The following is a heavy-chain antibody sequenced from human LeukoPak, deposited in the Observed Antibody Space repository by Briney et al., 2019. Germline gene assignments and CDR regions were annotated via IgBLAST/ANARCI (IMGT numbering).Heavy chain of an antibody. D-gene: IGHD1-14*01. CDR3: ARVSPEYYYYSYMDA. V-gene: IGHV4-38-2*01. J-gene: IGHJ6*03. CDR2: IYYSGST. CDR1: GFTFSDYY. Sequence: PGGSLRLSWAASGFTFSDYYMSWIRQPRGKGLEWIGSIYYSGSTYYNPSLKSRVTISVDTSKNQFSLKLSSVTAADTAVYYCARVSPEYYYYSYMDAWGKGTTVTVSS.